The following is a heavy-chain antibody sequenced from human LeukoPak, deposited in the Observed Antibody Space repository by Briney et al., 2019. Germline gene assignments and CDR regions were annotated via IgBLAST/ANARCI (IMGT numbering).Heavy chain of an antibody. V-gene: IGHV3-48*01. CDR2: ISSSSSTI. Sequence: GGSLLLSCAASGFTFSSYSMNWVRQAPGKGREWVSYISSSSSTIYYADSVKGRFTISRDNAKNSLYLQMNSLRAEDTAVYYCARDQTSYYYDSSGYYPYWYFDLWGRGTLVTVSS. CDR3: ARDQTSYYYDSSGYYPYWYFDL. J-gene: IGHJ2*01. CDR1: GFTFSSYS. D-gene: IGHD3-22*01.